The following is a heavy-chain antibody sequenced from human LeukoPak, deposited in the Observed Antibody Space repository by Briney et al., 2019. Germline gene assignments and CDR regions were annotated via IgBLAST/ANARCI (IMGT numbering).Heavy chain of an antibody. CDR3: AREYSRSWYAFDI. Sequence: PSETLSLTCTVSGGSISSYYWSWIRQPPGKGLEWIGYIYYSGSTNYNPSLKSRVTISVDTSKNQFSLKLSSVTAADTAVYYCAREYSRSWYAFDIWGQGTMVTVSS. D-gene: IGHD6-6*01. CDR2: IYYSGST. V-gene: IGHV4-59*01. J-gene: IGHJ3*02. CDR1: GGSISSYY.